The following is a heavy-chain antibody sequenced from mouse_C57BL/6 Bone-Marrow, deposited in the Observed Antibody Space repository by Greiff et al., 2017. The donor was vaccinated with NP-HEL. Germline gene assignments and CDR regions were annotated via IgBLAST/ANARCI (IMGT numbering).Heavy chain of an antibody. CDR3: ARCKGYYYAMDY. CDR1: GYTFTSYG. CDR2: IYPRSGNT. D-gene: IGHD3-3*01. V-gene: IGHV1-81*01. Sequence: QVQLQQPGAELARPGASVKLSCKASGYTFTSYGISWVKQRTGQGLEWIGEIYPRSGNTYYNEKFKGKATLTADKSSSTAYMELRSLTSEDSAVYFCARCKGYYYAMDYWGQGTSVTVSS. J-gene: IGHJ4*01.